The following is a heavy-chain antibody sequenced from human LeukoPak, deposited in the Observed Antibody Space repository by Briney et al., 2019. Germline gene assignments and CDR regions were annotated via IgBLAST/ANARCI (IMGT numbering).Heavy chain of an antibody. CDR1: GFTFSDYY. D-gene: IGHD5-12*01. J-gene: IGHJ4*02. CDR2: IGSSGRTI. V-gene: IGHV3-11*04. Sequence: GGSLRLSRAASGFTFSDYYMSWIRQAPGKGLEWVSYIGSSGRTIYYADSVKGRFTISRDNAKNSLYLQMNSLRVEDTAVYYCARDGGGVATDFDYWGQGTLVTVSS. CDR3: ARDGGGVATDFDY.